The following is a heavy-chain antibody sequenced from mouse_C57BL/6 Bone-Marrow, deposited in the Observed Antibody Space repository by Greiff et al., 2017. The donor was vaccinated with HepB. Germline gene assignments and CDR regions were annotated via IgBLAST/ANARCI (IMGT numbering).Heavy chain of an antibody. CDR1: GFTFSSYA. Sequence: EVQVVESGEGLVKPGGSLKLSCAASGFTFSSYAMSWVRQTPEKRLEWVAYISSGGDYIYYADTVKGRFTISRDNARNTLYLQMSSLKSEDTSMYYCTRIPLLWQPDYYAMDYWGQGTSVTVSS. CDR3: TRIPLLWQPDYYAMDY. CDR2: ISSGGDYI. D-gene: IGHD2-1*01. V-gene: IGHV5-9-1*02. J-gene: IGHJ4*01.